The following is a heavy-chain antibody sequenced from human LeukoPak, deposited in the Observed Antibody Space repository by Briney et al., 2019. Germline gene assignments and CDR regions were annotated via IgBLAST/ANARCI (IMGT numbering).Heavy chain of an antibody. D-gene: IGHD6-13*01. CDR1: GYTFTSYY. CDR2: INPSGGST. J-gene: IGHJ4*02. CDR3: ARDKQQLDYFDY. V-gene: IGHV1-46*01. Sequence: ASVNVSCKASGYTFTSYYMHWERQAPGQGLEWMGIINPSGGSTSYAQKFQGRVTMTRDTSTSTVYMELSSLRSEDTAVYYCARDKQQLDYFDYWGQGTLVTVSS.